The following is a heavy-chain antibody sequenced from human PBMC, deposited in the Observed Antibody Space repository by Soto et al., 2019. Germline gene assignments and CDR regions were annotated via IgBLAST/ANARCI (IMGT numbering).Heavy chain of an antibody. J-gene: IGHJ4*02. CDR2: INHSGST. CDR1: GGSFGGYY. V-gene: IGHV4-34*01. Sequence: PSETLSLTCAAYGGSFGGYYCSLIGQAPWKWREWIGEINHSGSTNYNPSLKSRVTISVDTSKNQFSLKLSSVTAADTAVYYCARGLRFDYYDSSGYPKHLDYWGQGTLVTVSS. CDR3: ARGLRFDYYDSSGYPKHLDY. D-gene: IGHD3-22*01.